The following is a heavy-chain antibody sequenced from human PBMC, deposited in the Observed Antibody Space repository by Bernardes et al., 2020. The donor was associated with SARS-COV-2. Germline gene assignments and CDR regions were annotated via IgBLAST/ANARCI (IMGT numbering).Heavy chain of an antibody. CDR2: FDPEDGAT. D-gene: IGHD2-2*01. J-gene: IGHJ5*02. CDR3: ATGPALVPAAREAWFDP. CDR1: GYTLTALS. Sequence: ASVKVYCKVSGYTLTALSMHWVRQAPGQGLEWMGGFDPEDGATIYAQKFQGRVTMTEDTSTDTAYMELSSLRSEDTAVYYCATGPALVPAAREAWFDPWGQGTLVTGSS. V-gene: IGHV1-24*01.